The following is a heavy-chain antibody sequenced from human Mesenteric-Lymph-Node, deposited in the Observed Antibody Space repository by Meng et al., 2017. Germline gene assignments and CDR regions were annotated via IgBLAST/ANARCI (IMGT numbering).Heavy chain of an antibody. V-gene: IGHV1-2*02. Sequence: ASVKVSCKASGYTFTGYYMHWVRQAPGQGLEWMGWINPNSGGTNYAQKFQGRVTMTRDTSISSAYMELSRLRSDDTAVYYCARVSSSSGRRYYFDYWGQGTLVTVSS. CDR2: INPNSGGT. CDR3: ARVSSSSGRRYYFDY. D-gene: IGHD6-19*01. J-gene: IGHJ4*02. CDR1: GYTFTGYY.